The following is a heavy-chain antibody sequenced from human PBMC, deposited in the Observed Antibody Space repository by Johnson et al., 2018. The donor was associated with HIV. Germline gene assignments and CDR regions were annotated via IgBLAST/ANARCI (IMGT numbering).Heavy chain of an antibody. CDR1: GFTFSNAW. CDR2: ITSKKDGGTT. Sequence: MQLVESGGGLVKPGGSLRLSCAASGFTFSNAWMSWVSQAPGKGLEWVGRITSKKDGGTTDYAAPVKGRFTISRDDSKNTLYLQMNSLKTEDTAVYYCTTDLGYYDSSGDAFDIWGQGTMVTVSS. D-gene: IGHD3-22*01. J-gene: IGHJ3*02. CDR3: TTDLGYYDSSGDAFDI. V-gene: IGHV3-15*01.